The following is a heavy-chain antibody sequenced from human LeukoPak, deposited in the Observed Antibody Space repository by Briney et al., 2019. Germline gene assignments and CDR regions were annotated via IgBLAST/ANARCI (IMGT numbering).Heavy chain of an antibody. CDR2: IYTRGST. CDR3: ARDPYHDFWSGYYSRSEPTPAGWFAP. J-gene: IGHJ5*02. Sequence: SETLSLTCTVPGGSISRYYWSWIRQPAGEGLEWIGRIYTRGSTNYNPSLKSRVTMSVDQSKNQFALKLSSVTAADPAVYYCARDPYHDFWSGYYSRSEPTPAGWFAPWGQGTLVTVSS. V-gene: IGHV4-4*07. D-gene: IGHD3-3*01. CDR1: GGSISRYY.